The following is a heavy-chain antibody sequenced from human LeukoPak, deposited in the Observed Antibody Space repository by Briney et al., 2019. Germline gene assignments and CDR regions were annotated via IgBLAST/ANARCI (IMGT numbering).Heavy chain of an antibody. Sequence: PGGSLRLSCAASGFTFSSYDMSWVRQAPGKGLEWVSAISGSGGSTYYADSVKGRFTISRDKSKNTLYLQMNSLRAEDTAVYYCAKNRRGYYLGYWGQGTLVTVSS. D-gene: IGHD3-22*01. J-gene: IGHJ4*02. CDR2: ISGSGGST. V-gene: IGHV3-23*01. CDR1: GFTFSSYD. CDR3: AKNRRGYYLGY.